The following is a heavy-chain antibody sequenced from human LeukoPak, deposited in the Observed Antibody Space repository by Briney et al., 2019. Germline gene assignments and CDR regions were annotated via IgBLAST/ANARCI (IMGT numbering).Heavy chain of an antibody. Sequence: SETLSLTCAVYGGSFTGRYWTWIRQPPGKGLEWIGEINHSGSTNYNPSLKSRIIISVDASKNQFTLKLSSVTAADTAVYYCARGDPSRYCSGGSCHSVQPSFDYWGQGTQVTVSS. CDR2: INHSGST. CDR1: GGSFTGRY. V-gene: IGHV4-34*01. J-gene: IGHJ4*02. CDR3: ARGDPSRYCSGGSCHSVQPSFDY. D-gene: IGHD2-15*01.